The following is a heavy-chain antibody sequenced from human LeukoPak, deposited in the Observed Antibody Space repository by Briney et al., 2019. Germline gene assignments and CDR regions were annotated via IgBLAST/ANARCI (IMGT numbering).Heavy chain of an antibody. J-gene: IGHJ6*02. V-gene: IGHV1-8*02. Sequence: ASVKVSCKASGYTFTGYYMHWVRQAPGQGLEWMGWINPNSGNTGYAQKFQGRVTMTRNTSISTAYMELSSLRSEDTAVYYCARAQYSTYSSSWYTNYYYGMDVWGQGTTVTVSS. D-gene: IGHD6-13*01. CDR2: INPNSGNT. CDR1: GYTFTGYY. CDR3: ARAQYSTYSSSWYTNYYYGMDV.